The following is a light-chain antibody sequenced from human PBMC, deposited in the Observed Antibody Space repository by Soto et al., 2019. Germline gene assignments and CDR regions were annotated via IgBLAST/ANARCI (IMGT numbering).Light chain of an antibody. J-gene: IGKJ2*01. CDR1: QTISSW. CDR3: LQYNSYPYA. V-gene: IGKV1-5*01. CDR2: GAS. Sequence: DIQMTQSPSTLSGSVGDRVTITCRASQTISSWLAWYQQKPGKAPKLLIYGASNLQNGVPSKFSGSGFGTDFTLTISSLQPEDFAAYYCLQYNSYPYAFGQGTKLEI.